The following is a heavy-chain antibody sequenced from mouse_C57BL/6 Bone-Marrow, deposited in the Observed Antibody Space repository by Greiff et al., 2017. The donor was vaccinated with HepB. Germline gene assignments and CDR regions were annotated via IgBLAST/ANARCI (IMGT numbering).Heavy chain of an antibody. Sequence: EVMLVESGGGLVKPGGSLKLSCAASGFTFSSYTMSWVRQTPEKRLEWVATISGGGGNTYYPDSLKGRFTMSRDKAENTLYLQMSSLRSEDTALYYCARHGWLLPRAYWGQGTLVTVSA. CDR3: ARHGWLLPRAY. CDR2: ISGGGGNT. CDR1: GFTFSSYT. D-gene: IGHD2-3*01. V-gene: IGHV5-9*01. J-gene: IGHJ3*01.